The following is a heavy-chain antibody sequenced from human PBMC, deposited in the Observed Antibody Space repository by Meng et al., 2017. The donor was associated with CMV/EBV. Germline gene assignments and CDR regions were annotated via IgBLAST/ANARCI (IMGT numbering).Heavy chain of an antibody. V-gene: IGHV4-61*02. D-gene: IGHD1-1*01. CDR3: AREAFKVLFFPFDP. J-gene: IGHJ5*02. CDR1: WGSISSGSYY. Sequence: VQLQESGPVLVKTSQNLSLTCTVSWGSISSGSYYWSWIRQPAGKGLEWIGRIYTSGSTNYNPSLKSRVTISVDTSKNQFSLKLSSVTAADTAVYYCAREAFKVLFFPFDPWGQGTLVTVSS. CDR2: IYTSGST.